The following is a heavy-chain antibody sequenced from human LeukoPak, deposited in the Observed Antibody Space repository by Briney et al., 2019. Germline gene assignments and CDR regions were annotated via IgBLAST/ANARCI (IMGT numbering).Heavy chain of an antibody. CDR1: GYTFTSYA. CDR3: ARDPTDFGEVIISNWFDP. Sequence: ASVKVSCKASGYTFTSYAMHWVRQAPGQRLEWMGWINAGNGNTKYSQKFQGRVTITRDTSASTAYMELSSLRSEDTAVYYCARDPTDFGEVIISNWFDPWGQGTLVTVSS. D-gene: IGHD3-3*01. J-gene: IGHJ5*02. V-gene: IGHV1-3*01. CDR2: INAGNGNT.